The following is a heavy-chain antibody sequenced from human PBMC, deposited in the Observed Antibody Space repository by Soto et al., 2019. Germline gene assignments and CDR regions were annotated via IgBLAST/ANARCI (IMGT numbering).Heavy chain of an antibody. D-gene: IGHD3-10*01. V-gene: IGHV3-33*01. Sequence: QVQLVESGGGVVQPGRSLRLSCAASGFTFSSYGMHWVRQAPGKGLEWVAVIWYDGSNKYYADSVKGRFTISRDNSKNTLYLQMNRLRAEDTAVYYCARAQYYYGSGRDADAFDIWGQGTMVTVSS. J-gene: IGHJ3*02. CDR2: IWYDGSNK. CDR1: GFTFSSYG. CDR3: ARAQYYYGSGRDADAFDI.